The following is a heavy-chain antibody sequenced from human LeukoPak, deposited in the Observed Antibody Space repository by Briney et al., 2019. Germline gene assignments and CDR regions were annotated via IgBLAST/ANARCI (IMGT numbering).Heavy chain of an antibody. CDR1: GGSFSGYY. V-gene: IGHV4-34*01. CDR2: INHSGST. J-gene: IGHJ6*03. Sequence: SETLSLTCAVYGGSFSGYYWSWIRQPPGKGLEWIGEINHSGSTNYNPSLKSRVTISVDTSKNQFSLKLSSVTAADTAAYYCARAGSGGSGSYIRAYYYMDVWGKGTTVTVSS. D-gene: IGHD3-10*01. CDR3: ARAGSGGSGSYIRAYYYMDV.